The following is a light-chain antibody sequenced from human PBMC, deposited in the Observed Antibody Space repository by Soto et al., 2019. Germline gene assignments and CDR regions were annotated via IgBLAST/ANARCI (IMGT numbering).Light chain of an antibody. V-gene: IGKV3-15*01. CDR2: GAS. Sequence: EIVMTQSPATLSVSPGERVTLSCRASQSVSTSLAWYQQKPGQPPRLLFYGASTRATDVPARFSGSGSGTDFTLTIYSLQSEDFAVFYCHQYYNWPLTFGGGTKV. J-gene: IGKJ4*01. CDR1: QSVSTS. CDR3: HQYYNWPLT.